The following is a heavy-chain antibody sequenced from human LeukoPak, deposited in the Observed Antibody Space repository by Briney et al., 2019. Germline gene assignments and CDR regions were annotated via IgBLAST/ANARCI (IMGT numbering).Heavy chain of an antibody. CDR1: GGSFSGYY. CDR2: INHSGST. J-gene: IGHJ4*02. Sequence: PSETLSLTCAVYGGSFSGYYWSWIRQPPGKGLEWIGEINHSGSTNYNPSLKSRVTISVDTSKNQFSLKLTSVTAADTAVYYCAKTLGSPPTNFDYWGQGTPVIVSS. V-gene: IGHV4-34*01. CDR3: AKTLGSPPTNFDY.